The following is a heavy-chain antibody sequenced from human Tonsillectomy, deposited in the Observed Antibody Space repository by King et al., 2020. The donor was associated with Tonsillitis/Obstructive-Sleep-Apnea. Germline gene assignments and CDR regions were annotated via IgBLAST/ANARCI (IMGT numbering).Heavy chain of an antibody. Sequence: QLVQSGAEVKKPGASVKVSCKASGYTFTWHYMHWVRQAPGQGLEWMGRLNPNSGGTNYAQKLQGRVTMTRDTSISTAYMELSRLRSDDTAVYYCAREGDRSSSSKAFDIWGQGTMVTVSS. D-gene: IGHD6-6*01. CDR2: LNPNSGGT. V-gene: IGHV1-2*06. CDR3: AREGDRSSSSKAFDI. J-gene: IGHJ3*02. CDR1: GYTFTWHY.